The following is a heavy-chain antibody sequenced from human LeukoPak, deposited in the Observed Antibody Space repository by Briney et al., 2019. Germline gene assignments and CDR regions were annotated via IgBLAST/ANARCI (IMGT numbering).Heavy chain of an antibody. CDR1: GYSISSGYY. D-gene: IGHD4-11*01. J-gene: IGHJ4*02. CDR3: ARQNSNRIFDY. CDR2: IYHSGST. V-gene: IGHV4-38-2*01. Sequence: SETLSLTCAVSGYSISSGYYWGWIRQPPGKGLEWIGSIYHSGSTYHNPSLKSRVTISVDTSKNQFSLKLSSVTAADTAVYYCARQNSNRIFDYWGQGTLVTVSS.